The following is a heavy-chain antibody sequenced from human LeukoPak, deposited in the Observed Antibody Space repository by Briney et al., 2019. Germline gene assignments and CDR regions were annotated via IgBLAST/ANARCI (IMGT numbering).Heavy chain of an antibody. V-gene: IGHV4-59*08. CDR3: ARHSSGSGGAFQY. D-gene: IGHD6-19*01. J-gene: IGHJ4*02. Sequence: SETLSLTCTVSGGSISSYYWSWIRQPPGKGLEWIGYMDDSGSTNYNPSLTSRVTISEDTSKNQLSLKLGSVTAADTAVYYCARHSSGSGGAFQYWGQGTPVTVSS. CDR2: MDDSGST. CDR1: GGSISSYY.